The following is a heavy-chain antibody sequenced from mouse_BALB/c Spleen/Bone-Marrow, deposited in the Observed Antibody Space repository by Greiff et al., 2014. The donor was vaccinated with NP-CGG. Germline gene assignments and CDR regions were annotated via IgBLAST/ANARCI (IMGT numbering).Heavy chain of an antibody. V-gene: IGHV1S81*02. CDR3: ARWLLQYFDV. J-gene: IGHJ1*01. CDR2: INPSNGRT. D-gene: IGHD2-3*01. Sequence: QVQLQQSGAELVKPGASVKLSCKASGYTFTRYWMHWVKQRPGQGLEWIGEINPSNGRTNYNEKFKSKATLTVDKSSNTAYMQLSSLTSEDSAVYYCARWLLQYFDVWGAGTTVTVPS. CDR1: GYTFTRYW.